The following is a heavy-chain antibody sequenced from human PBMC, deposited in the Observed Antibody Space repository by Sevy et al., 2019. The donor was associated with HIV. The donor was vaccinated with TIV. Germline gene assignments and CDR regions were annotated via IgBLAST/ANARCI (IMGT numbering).Heavy chain of an antibody. CDR3: VKVKWGVGATGGDFDS. CDR1: GLTFYSYA. Sequence: GGSLRLSCVASGLTFYSYAMSWVRQAPGKGLEWVSGVSGSGASTFYADSVKGRFTISRDNSKNTLHLQRNSLRAEDTAVYYCVKVKWGVGATGGDFDSWGQGALVTVSS. J-gene: IGHJ4*02. D-gene: IGHD1-26*01. CDR2: VSGSGAST. V-gene: IGHV3-23*01.